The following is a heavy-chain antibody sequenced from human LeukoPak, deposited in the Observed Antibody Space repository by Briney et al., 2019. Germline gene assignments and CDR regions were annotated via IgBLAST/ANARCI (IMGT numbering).Heavy chain of an antibody. Sequence: PSGTLSLTCAVSGGSISSSNWWRWVRAPPGKGLEWIGEIYNSGSTNYKPSLKSRVTISGDKSKNQFSLKLSSVTAADTAVYYCSRDWCSSTSCYSFDPWGQGTLVTVSS. CDR1: GGSISSSNW. CDR3: SRDWCSSTSCYSFDP. V-gene: IGHV4-4*02. CDR2: IYNSGST. D-gene: IGHD2-2*01. J-gene: IGHJ5*02.